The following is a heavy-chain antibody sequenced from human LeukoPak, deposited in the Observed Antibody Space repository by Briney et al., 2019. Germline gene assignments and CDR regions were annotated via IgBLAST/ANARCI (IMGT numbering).Heavy chain of an antibody. Sequence: GGSLRLSCAASGFTFSSYAMSWVRQAPGKGLEWVSSISSSSSYIYYADSVKGRFTISRDNAKNSLYLQMNSLRAEDTAVYYCAREFNMTTVTTPAFDWGQGTLVTVSS. CDR3: AREFNMTTVTTPAFD. J-gene: IGHJ4*02. V-gene: IGHV3-21*01. CDR1: GFTFSSYA. CDR2: ISSSSSYI. D-gene: IGHD4-17*01.